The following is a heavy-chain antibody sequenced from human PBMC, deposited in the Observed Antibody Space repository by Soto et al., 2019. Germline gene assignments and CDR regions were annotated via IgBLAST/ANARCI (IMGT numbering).Heavy chain of an antibody. J-gene: IGHJ4*02. Sequence: QITLTESGRTLVKPTQTLTLTCTFSGFSFSTSAVGVGWIRQPPGKALEWLALIYWDDDKRYSPFLKSRLTITKDTSTNQVVRXXTXXXXVDXXTXXXXXXXXXXXXXRYYFDYWGQGTLVTVSS. CDR1: GFSFSTSAVG. V-gene: IGHV2-5*02. CDR2: IYWDDDK. CDR3: XXXXXXXXXXRYYFDY.